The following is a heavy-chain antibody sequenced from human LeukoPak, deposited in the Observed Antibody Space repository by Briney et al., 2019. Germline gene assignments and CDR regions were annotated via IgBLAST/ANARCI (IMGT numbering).Heavy chain of an antibody. D-gene: IGHD6-13*01. CDR1: GGTFSSFA. V-gene: IGHV1-69*13. J-gene: IGHJ5*02. Sequence: ASVKVSCKASGGTFSSFAISWVRQAPGQGLEWMGGIIPIFGTANYAQKFQGRVTITADESTSTAYMELSSLRSEDTAVYYCAREIAAAGTRWFDPWGQGTLVTVSS. CDR2: IIPIFGTA. CDR3: AREIAAAGTRWFDP.